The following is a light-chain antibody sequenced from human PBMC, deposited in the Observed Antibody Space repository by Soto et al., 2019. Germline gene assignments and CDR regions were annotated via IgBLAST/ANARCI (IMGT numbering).Light chain of an antibody. V-gene: IGKV3-20*01. J-gene: IGKJ1*01. CDR3: QQYGSSGT. CDR2: GAS. CDR1: QSVSSSY. Sequence: ELVLTQSPGTLSLAPGERATLSCRASQSVSSSYLAWNQQKPGQAPRLLIYGASNRATGIPDRFSGSGSGTDFTLTISRLEPEDFAVYYWQQYGSSGTFGQGTKVDI.